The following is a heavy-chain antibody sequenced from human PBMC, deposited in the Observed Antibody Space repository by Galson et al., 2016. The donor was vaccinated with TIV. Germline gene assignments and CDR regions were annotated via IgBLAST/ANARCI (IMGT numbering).Heavy chain of an antibody. D-gene: IGHD1-26*01. CDR2: ISYSGSPK. Sequence: SLRLSCAASGFTLSDYYMTWIRQAPGQGLKWLSYISYSGSPKYDADSMKGRLTISRDIAKNSIYLDMSGLRAEDTAVYYCARYSGQYYAMDVWGQGTTVTVSS. CDR3: ARYSGQYYAMDV. V-gene: IGHV3-11*01. CDR1: GFTLSDYY. J-gene: IGHJ6*02.